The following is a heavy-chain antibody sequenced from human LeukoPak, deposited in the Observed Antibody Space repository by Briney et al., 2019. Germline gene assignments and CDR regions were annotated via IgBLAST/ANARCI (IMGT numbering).Heavy chain of an antibody. CDR3: ARGRYYGSGSYYKPSSFDY. CDR2: INHSGST. V-gene: IGHV4-34*01. CDR1: GGSFSGYY. Sequence: PSETLSLTCAVYGGSFSGYYWSWIRQPPGKGLEWIGEINHSGSTNYNPSLKSRVTISVDTSKNQFSLKLSSVTAADTAVYYCARGRYYGSGSYYKPSSFDYWGQGTLVTASS. D-gene: IGHD3-10*01. J-gene: IGHJ4*02.